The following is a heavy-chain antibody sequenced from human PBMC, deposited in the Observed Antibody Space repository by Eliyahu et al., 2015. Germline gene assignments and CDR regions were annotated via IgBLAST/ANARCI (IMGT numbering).Heavy chain of an antibody. V-gene: IGHV1-8*01. D-gene: IGHD3-10*01. Sequence: EVKKPGASVKVSCKASGYTFTSYDINWVRQATGXGLEWMGWMNPXSGNTGXAQKFQGRVTMTRNTSISTAYMELSSLRSEDTAVYYCARGWRPPVLPRDYWGQGTLVTVSS. CDR3: ARGWRPPVLPRDY. CDR1: GYTFTSYD. J-gene: IGHJ4*02. CDR2: MNPXSGNT.